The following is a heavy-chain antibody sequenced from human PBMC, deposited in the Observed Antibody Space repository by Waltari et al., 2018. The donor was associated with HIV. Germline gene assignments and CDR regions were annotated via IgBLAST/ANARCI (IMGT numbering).Heavy chain of an antibody. V-gene: IGHV3-30*18. Sequence: QVQLVESGGGVVQPGRSLRLSCAASGFIFNNFGMHWVRQAPGKVLEWVAVISFDGSKKEYADAGQVRFTVSRDKSKNTLFLQMNSLRAEDTALYYCAKDSAGATSYYYYVMDVWGQGTTVTVSS. CDR1: GFIFNNFG. CDR3: AKDSAGATSYYYYVMDV. CDR2: ISFDGSKK. J-gene: IGHJ6*02. D-gene: IGHD3-10*01.